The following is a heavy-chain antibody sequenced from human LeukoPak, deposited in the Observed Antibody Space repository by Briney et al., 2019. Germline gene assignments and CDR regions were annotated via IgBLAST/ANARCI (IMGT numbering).Heavy chain of an antibody. D-gene: IGHD3-22*01. V-gene: IGHV4-59*01. J-gene: IGHJ4*02. CDR3: ARVRRYYDSSGYPSRLFDY. Sequence: SETLSLTCTVSRGSINSYYWSWIRQPPGKGLECLGYTYYSGSTNYNPSLESRVTISVDTSKKQFSLKLTSVTAADTAVYYCARVRRYYDSSGYPSRLFDYWGQGTLVTVSS. CDR2: TYYSGST. CDR1: RGSINSYY.